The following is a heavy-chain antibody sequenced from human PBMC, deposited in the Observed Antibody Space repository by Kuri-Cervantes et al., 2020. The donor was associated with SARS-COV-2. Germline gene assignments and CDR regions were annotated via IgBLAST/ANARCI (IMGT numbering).Heavy chain of an antibody. CDR3: ARVEVVVVPAATHYYYYYMDV. V-gene: IGHV3-11*04. J-gene: IGHJ6*03. CDR1: GFTFSDYY. CDR2: ISSSGSTI. D-gene: IGHD2-2*01. Sequence: GGSLRLSCAASGFTFSDYYMSWIRQAPGKGLEWVSYISSSGSTIYYADSVKGRFTISRDNAKNSLYLQMNSLRAEDTAVYYCARVEVVVVPAATHYYYYYMDVWGKGTTVTDSS.